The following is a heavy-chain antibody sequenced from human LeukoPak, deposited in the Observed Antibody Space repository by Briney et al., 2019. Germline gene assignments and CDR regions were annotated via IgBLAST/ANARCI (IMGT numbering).Heavy chain of an antibody. CDR1: GFTFSSSS. J-gene: IGHJ4*02. D-gene: IGHD5-12*01. Sequence: GGSLRLSCAASGFTFSSSSISWVRQAPGKGLEWVSAITDAVGSTPYADSVKGRFTISSDNSKNTVYLQMNSLRPEDMAVYYCAKEIFSGLLYIDYWGQGTLVTVSS. V-gene: IGHV3-23*01. CDR3: AKEIFSGLLYIDY. CDR2: ITDAVGST.